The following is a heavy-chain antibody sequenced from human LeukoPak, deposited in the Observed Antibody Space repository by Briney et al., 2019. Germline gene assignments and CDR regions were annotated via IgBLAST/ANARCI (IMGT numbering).Heavy chain of an antibody. CDR1: GGSISSSSYY. V-gene: IGHV4-39*01. J-gene: IGHJ3*02. Sequence: KPSETLSLTCTVSGGSISSSSYYWGWIRQPPGKGLEWIGSIYYSGSTYYNPSLKSRVTISVDTSKNQFSLKLSSVTAADTAVYYCARAPYYDYVWGSYLLDAFDIWGQGTMVTVSS. CDR2: IYYSGST. CDR3: ARAPYYDYVWGSYLLDAFDI. D-gene: IGHD3-16*02.